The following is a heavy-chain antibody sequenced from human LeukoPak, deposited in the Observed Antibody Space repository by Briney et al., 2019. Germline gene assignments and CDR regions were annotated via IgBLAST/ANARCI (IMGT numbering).Heavy chain of an antibody. D-gene: IGHD6-13*01. CDR2: IYYSGST. Sequence: SETLSLTCTVSGGSISSSSYYWGWIRQPPGKGLEWIGYIYYSGSTNYNPSLKSRVTISVDTSKNQFSLKLSSVTAADTAVYYCARARREKYSSSWPYYFDYWGQGTLVTVSS. J-gene: IGHJ4*02. V-gene: IGHV4-61*05. CDR3: ARARREKYSSSWPYYFDY. CDR1: GGSISSSSYY.